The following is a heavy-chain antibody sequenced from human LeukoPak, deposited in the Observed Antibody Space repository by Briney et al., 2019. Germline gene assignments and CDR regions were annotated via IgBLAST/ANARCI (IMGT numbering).Heavy chain of an antibody. CDR2: SMPIFGTA. D-gene: IGHD3-10*01. Sequence: SVKVSCKASGGTCTSYAISWVRQSPGHGLEWIRGSMPIFGTANYAQKFQGRDTITADVSTCTAYMKLSSMSSENTDAYYCARDHLRRVTWFDPWGQGHLVTVSS. J-gene: IGHJ5*02. V-gene: IGHV1-69*13. CDR1: GGTCTSYA. CDR3: ARDHLRRVTWFDP.